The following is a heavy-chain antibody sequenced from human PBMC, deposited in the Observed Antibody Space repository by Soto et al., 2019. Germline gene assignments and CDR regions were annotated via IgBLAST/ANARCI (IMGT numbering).Heavy chain of an antibody. CDR1: GASFSGYY. V-gene: IGHV4-34*01. D-gene: IGHD6-13*01. Sequence: SDTLSLTCAVHGASFSGYYWSWIRQPPGKGLEWIGEINHSGSTNYNPSLKSRVTISVDTSKNQFSLKLSSVTAADTAVYYCARGYGSSRSSYYYRMDVWGQGTTVT. CDR3: ARGYGSSRSSYYYRMDV. J-gene: IGHJ6*02. CDR2: INHSGST.